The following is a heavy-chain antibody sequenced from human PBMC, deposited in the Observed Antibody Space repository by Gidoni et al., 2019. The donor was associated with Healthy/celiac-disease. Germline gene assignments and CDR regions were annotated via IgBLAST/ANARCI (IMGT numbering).Heavy chain of an antibody. V-gene: IGHV4-31*03. CDR2: IYYSGST. D-gene: IGHD5-18*01. Sequence: QVQLQESGPGLVKPSQTLSLTCTVSGGSISCGGYYWSWIRPHTGKGLDGMGYIYYSGSTYYNPSLKSRVTISVDTSKNQVALKLSSVTAADTAVYYCARSGYSYGYVPRAFDIWGQGTMVTVSS. CDR1: GGSISCGGYY. CDR3: ARSGYSYGYVPRAFDI. J-gene: IGHJ3*02.